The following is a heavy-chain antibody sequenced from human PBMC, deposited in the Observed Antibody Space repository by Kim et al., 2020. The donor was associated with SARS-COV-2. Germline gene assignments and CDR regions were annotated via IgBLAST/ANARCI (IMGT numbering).Heavy chain of an antibody. Sequence: SETLSLTCTVSGGSFTSFSWSWIRQPPGKGLEWIGYIDYTTNSKFNSSFKSRVAMSIDTSKSQFSLKLTSVTAADTAVYYCARVTGYGIRRWFDPRGQGTLVTFS. CDR2: IDYTTNS. CDR1: GGSFTSFS. J-gene: IGHJ5*02. CDR3: ARVTGYGIRRWFDP. V-gene: IGHV4-59*12. D-gene: IGHD6-13*01.